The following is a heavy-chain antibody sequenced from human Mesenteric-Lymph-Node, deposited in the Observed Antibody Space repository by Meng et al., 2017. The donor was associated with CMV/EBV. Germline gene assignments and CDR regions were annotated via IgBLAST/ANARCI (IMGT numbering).Heavy chain of an antibody. Sequence: GGSLRLSCAASGFTFSSYAMHWVRQAPGKGLEWVAVISYDGSNKYYADSVKGRFTISRDNSKNTLYLQMNSLRAEDTAVYYCARDLGPPRLHSFDPWGQGTLVTVSS. CDR2: ISYDGSNK. J-gene: IGHJ5*02. V-gene: IGHV3-30*04. CDR3: ARDLGPPRLHSFDP. CDR1: GFTFSSYA.